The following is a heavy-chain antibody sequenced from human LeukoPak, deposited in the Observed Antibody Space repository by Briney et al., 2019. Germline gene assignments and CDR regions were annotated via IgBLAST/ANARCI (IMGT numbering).Heavy chain of an antibody. J-gene: IGHJ6*03. CDR3: ARGLQTHGYYYYYYYMDV. Sequence: ASVKVSCKASGGTFSSYAISWVRQAPGQGLEWMGRIIPIFGTANYAQKFQGRVTITTDESTSTAYMELSSLRSEDTAVYYCARGLQTHGYYYYYYYMDVWGKGTTVTVSS. V-gene: IGHV1-69*05. CDR2: IIPIFGTA. CDR1: GGTFSSYA.